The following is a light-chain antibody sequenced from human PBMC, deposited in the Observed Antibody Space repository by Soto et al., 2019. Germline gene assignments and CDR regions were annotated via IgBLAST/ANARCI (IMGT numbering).Light chain of an antibody. CDR2: EVT. CDR3: TSYTSSNTFV. Sequence: QSVLTQPPSMSGAPGQRVTISCTGTSSDIGGYNYVSWYQQHPGKAPKLLIYEVTNRPSGASNRFSGSKSGNTASLIISGLQAEDESDYYCTSYTSSNTFVFGTGTKLTVL. J-gene: IGLJ1*01. CDR1: SSDIGGYNY. V-gene: IGLV2-14*01.